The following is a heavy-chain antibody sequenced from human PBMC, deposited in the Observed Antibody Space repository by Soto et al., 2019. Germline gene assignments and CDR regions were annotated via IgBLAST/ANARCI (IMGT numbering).Heavy chain of an antibody. D-gene: IGHD6-19*01. CDR2: ISGSGGTT. J-gene: IGHJ4*02. CDR1: GFTFSSYA. Sequence: GGSLRLSCVASGFTFSSYAMSWVRQAPGKGLEWVSAISGSGGTTYYADSVKGRFTISRDNSKNTLYLQMNGLRAEDTAVYYCAKARGDSSGRRAFDSWGQGTLVTVSS. CDR3: AKARGDSSGRRAFDS. V-gene: IGHV3-23*01.